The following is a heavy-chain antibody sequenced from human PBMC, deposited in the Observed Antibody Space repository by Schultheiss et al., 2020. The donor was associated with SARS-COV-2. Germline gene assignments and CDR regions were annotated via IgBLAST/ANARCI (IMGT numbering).Heavy chain of an antibody. D-gene: IGHD3-16*02. V-gene: IGHV4-59*12. CDR1: GGSISTYY. CDR3: AREYYDYVWGSYRSWYYFDY. CDR2: IYYSGST. J-gene: IGHJ4*02. Sequence: GSLRLSCTVSGGSISTYYWSWIRQPPGKGLEWIGYIYYSGSTYYNPSLKSRVTISVDTSKNQFSLKLSSVTAADTAVYYCAREYYDYVWGSYRSWYYFDYWGQGTLVTVSS.